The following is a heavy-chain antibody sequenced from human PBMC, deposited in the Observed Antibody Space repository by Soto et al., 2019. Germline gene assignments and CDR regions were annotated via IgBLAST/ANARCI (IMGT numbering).Heavy chain of an antibody. D-gene: IGHD2-8*02. CDR1: GGSFSVYY. V-gene: IGHV4-34*01. CDR2: INHSGST. J-gene: IGHJ4*02. CDR3: ARDKITGLFDY. Sequence: QVQLQQWGAGLLKPSETLSLTCAVYGGSFSVYYWTWIRQPPGPGLEGIGEINHSGSTNYNPSLKSRSTISVDTSKNQFSLKLTSVTAADTAVYYCARDKITGLFDYWGQGTLVTVSS.